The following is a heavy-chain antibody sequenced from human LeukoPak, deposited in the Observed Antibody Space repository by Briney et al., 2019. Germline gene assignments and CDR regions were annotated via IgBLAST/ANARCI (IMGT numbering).Heavy chain of an antibody. CDR1: GFTFSAYD. Sequence: PGGSLRLSCAASGFTFSAYDMHWVRQAAGKGLEWVSGIDTGGAAYYPGSVKGRFSISRENGKNSFYLQMTGLRAGDTAVYYCARGMGSGTYSSFDYWGQGTLVTVSS. V-gene: IGHV3-13*04. CDR3: ARGMGSGTYSSFDY. D-gene: IGHD3-10*01. CDR2: IDTGGAA. J-gene: IGHJ4*02.